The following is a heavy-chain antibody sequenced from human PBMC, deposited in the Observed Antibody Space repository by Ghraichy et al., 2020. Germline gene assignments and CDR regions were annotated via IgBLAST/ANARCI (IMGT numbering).Heavy chain of an antibody. D-gene: IGHD3-22*01. CDR3: ARFFDSDESYYWFDP. J-gene: IGHJ5*02. Sequence: TLSLTCTVSNGSIISYYWNWIRQPPGQGLEWIGSISYSGSTQYNPSLKSRVTISVDTSKNQFSLKLNSVTAADTAVYYCARFFDSDESYYWFDPWGQGTLVTVSS. V-gene: IGHV4-59*08. CDR1: NGSIISYY. CDR2: ISYSGST.